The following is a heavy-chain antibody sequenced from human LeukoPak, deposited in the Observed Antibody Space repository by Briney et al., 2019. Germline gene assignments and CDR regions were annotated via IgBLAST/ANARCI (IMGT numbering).Heavy chain of an antibody. D-gene: IGHD4-17*01. Sequence: PGGSLRLSCAASGFTFSSYGMHWVRQAPGKGLEWVAFIRYDGSNKYYADSVKGRFTISRDNSKNTLYLQMNSLRAEDTAVYYCAKVRAKMTTVTTSHYMDVWGKGTTVTISS. CDR2: IRYDGSNK. J-gene: IGHJ6*03. CDR1: GFTFSSYG. V-gene: IGHV3-30*02. CDR3: AKVRAKMTTVTTSHYMDV.